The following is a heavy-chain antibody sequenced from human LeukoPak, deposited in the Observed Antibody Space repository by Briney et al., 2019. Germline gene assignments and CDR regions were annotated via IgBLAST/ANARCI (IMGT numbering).Heavy chain of an antibody. CDR2: IYYSGST. Sequence: GSLRLSCAASGFTFSSYAMHWVRQAPGKGLEWIGSIYYSGSTYYNPSLKSRVTISVDTSKNQFSLKLSSVTAADTAVYYCAREHLYGSGELCADYWGQGTLVTVSS. D-gene: IGHD3-16*01. CDR1: GFTFSSYA. V-gene: IGHV4-39*07. CDR3: AREHLYGSGELCADY. J-gene: IGHJ4*02.